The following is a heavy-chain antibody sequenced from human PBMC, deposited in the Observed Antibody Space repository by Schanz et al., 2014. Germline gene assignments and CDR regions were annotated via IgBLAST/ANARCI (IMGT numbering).Heavy chain of an antibody. CDR2: ISASGGTT. CDR1: GFTFSAYA. CDR3: ARIGGSVFDY. Sequence: EVHLLDSGGGLVQPGGSLRLSCAASGFTFSAYAMTWVRQIPGKGLEWVSAISASGGTTYYADSVKGRFTISRDNSKNTLYLQMNSLRAEDTAVYYCARIGGSVFDYWAQGTLGTVSS. J-gene: IGHJ4*02. D-gene: IGHD3-10*01. V-gene: IGHV3-23*01.